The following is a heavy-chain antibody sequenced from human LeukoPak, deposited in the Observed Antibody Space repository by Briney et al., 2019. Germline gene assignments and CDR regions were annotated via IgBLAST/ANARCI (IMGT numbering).Heavy chain of an antibody. J-gene: IGHJ4*02. Sequence: PGGSLRLSCAASGFTFGSIAMTWVRQAPGKGLEWVSAISVSGGSTYYADSLKGRFTISRDNSNNTLFLQMNSLRAEDTAVYYCTKQYSGYEMFDYWGQGTLVTVSS. CDR3: TKQYSGYEMFDY. V-gene: IGHV3-23*01. CDR2: ISVSGGST. D-gene: IGHD5-12*01. CDR1: GFTFGSIA.